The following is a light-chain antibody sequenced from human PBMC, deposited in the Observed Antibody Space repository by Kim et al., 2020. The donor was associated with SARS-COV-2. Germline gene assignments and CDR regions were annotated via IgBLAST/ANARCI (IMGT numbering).Light chain of an antibody. CDR2: AAS. V-gene: IGKV1-39*01. CDR3: QQSYSTPHT. Sequence: SASVGDRVTITCRASQSMSSYLKWYQQKPGKAPKLMIYAASSLQSGVPSSFSGSGSGTDFTLTISSLQPEDFATYYCQQSYSTPHTFGQGTKLEI. CDR1: QSMSSY. J-gene: IGKJ2*01.